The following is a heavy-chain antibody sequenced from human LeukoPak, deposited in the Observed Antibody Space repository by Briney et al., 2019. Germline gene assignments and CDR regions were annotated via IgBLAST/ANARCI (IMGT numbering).Heavy chain of an antibody. V-gene: IGHV4-34*01. D-gene: IGHD3-22*01. J-gene: IGHJ4*02. Sequence: SETLSLTCAVYGGSFSGYYWSWIRQPPGKGLEWIGEINHSGSTNYNPSLKSRVTISVDTSKNQFSLKLSSVTAADTAVYYCARVPIDYYDSSGYSDYWGQGTLVTVSS. CDR2: INHSGST. CDR3: ARVPIDYYDSSGYSDY. CDR1: GGSFSGYY.